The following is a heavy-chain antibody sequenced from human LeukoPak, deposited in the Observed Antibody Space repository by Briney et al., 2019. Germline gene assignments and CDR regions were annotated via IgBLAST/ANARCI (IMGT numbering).Heavy chain of an antibody. V-gene: IGHV3-23*01. CDR1: GFSFSIYA. CDR3: AKSPGTTVTTIPLDY. J-gene: IGHJ4*02. CDR2: ISDSGYST. D-gene: IGHD4-17*01. Sequence: PGGSLRLSCAASGFSFSIYAMSWVRQAPGKGLEWVSVISDSGYSTYYADSVKGRFTILRDNSKNTLYLQMNSLRAEDTAVYYCAKSPGTTVTTIPLDYWGQGTLVTVSS.